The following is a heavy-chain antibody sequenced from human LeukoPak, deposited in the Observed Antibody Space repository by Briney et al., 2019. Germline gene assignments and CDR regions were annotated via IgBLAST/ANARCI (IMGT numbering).Heavy chain of an antibody. CDR1: GFTFSSYA. Sequence: GGSLRLSCVASGFTFSSYAMSWVRQAPGKGLEWVSAISGSGGSTYYADSVKGRFTISRGNSKNTLYLQMNSLRAEDTAVYFCAKDWFGSSGYSDYWGQGTLVTVSS. CDR2: ISGSGGST. J-gene: IGHJ4*02. V-gene: IGHV3-23*01. D-gene: IGHD3-22*01. CDR3: AKDWFGSSGYSDY.